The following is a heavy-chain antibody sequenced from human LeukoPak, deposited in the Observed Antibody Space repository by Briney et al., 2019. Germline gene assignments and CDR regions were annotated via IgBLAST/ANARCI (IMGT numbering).Heavy chain of an antibody. CDR2: INTNTGNP. CDR1: GYTFTSYA. Sequence: ASVKVSCKASGYTFTSYAMNWVRQAPGQGLEWMGWINTNTGNPTYAQGFTGRFVFSLDTSVSTAYLQTSSLKAEDTAVYYCARVSDCSGGSCYSNFDYWGQGTLVTVSS. V-gene: IGHV7-4-1*02. CDR3: ARVSDCSGGSCYSNFDY. J-gene: IGHJ4*02. D-gene: IGHD2-15*01.